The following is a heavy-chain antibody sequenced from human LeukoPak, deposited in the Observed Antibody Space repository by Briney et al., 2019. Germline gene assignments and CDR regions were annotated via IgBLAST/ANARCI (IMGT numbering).Heavy chain of an antibody. CDR1: GGSFSGYY. V-gene: IGHV4-34*01. CDR2: INHRGST. J-gene: IGHJ4*02. CDR3: ARGNYYGSGDLDY. Sequence: SETLSLTCAVYGGSFSGYYWSWIRQPPGKGLEWIGEINHRGSTNYNPSLKSRVTISVDTSKNQFSLKLSSVTAADTAVYYCARGNYYGSGDLDYWGQGTLVTVSS. D-gene: IGHD3-10*01.